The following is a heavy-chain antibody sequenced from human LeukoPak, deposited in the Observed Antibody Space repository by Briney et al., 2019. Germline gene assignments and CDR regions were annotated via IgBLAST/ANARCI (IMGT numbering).Heavy chain of an antibody. V-gene: IGHV1-18*01. D-gene: IGHD5-12*01. Sequence: ASVKVSCKASGYTFTGYGISWVRQAPGQGLEWMGWISAYNGNTNYAQKLQGRVTMTTDTSTSTTYMELRSLRSDDTAVYYCARASSGYDLNYYYYYMDVWGKGTTVTVSS. CDR1: GYTFTGYG. J-gene: IGHJ6*03. CDR3: ARASSGYDLNYYYYYMDV. CDR2: ISAYNGNT.